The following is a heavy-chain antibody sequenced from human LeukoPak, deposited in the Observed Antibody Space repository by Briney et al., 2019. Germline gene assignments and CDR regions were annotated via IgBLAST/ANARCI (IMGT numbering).Heavy chain of an antibody. V-gene: IGHV4-39*01. CDR2: IYYSGST. D-gene: IGHD1-7*01. J-gene: IGHJ2*01. CDR3: ARPYLELLATYWYFDL. Sequence: SETLSLTCTVSGGSISSSSYYWGWIRQPPGKGLEWIGSIYYSGSTYYNPSLKSRVTISVDTSKNQFSLKLSSVTAADTAVYYCARPYLELLATYWYFDLWGRGTLVTVSS. CDR1: GGSISSSSYY.